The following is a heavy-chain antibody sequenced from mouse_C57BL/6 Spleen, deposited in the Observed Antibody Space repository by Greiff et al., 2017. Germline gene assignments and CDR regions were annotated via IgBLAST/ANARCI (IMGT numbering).Heavy chain of an antibody. V-gene: IGHV1-9*01. CDR3: ASTPITTVVASDL. D-gene: IGHD1-1*01. CDR2: ILPGSGST. CDR1: GYTFTGYW. J-gene: IGHJ1*03. Sequence: QVQLKESGAELMKPGASVKLSCKATGYTFTGYWIEWVKQRPGHGLEWIGEILPGSGSTNYNEKFKGKATFTADTYSNTAYMQLSSLTTEDSATYSCASTPITTVVASDLWGTGTTVTVSS.